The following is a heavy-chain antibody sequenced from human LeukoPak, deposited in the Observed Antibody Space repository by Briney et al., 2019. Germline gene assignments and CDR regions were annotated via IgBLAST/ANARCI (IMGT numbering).Heavy chain of an antibody. CDR3: ARVTFSPYYGMDV. CDR1: GGSISSYY. Sequence: PSETLSLTCTVSGGSISSYYWSWIRQPPGKGLEWIGYIYYSGSTNYNPSLKSRVTISVDTSKNQFSLKLSSVTAADTAVYYCARVTFSPYYGMDVWGQGTTVTVSS. CDR2: IYYSGST. V-gene: IGHV4-59*01. J-gene: IGHJ6*02.